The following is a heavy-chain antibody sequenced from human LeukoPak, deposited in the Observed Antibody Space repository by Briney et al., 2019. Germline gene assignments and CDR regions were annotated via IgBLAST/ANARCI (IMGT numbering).Heavy chain of an antibody. CDR1: GGSISSGDYY. CDR3: AGTSAARPGWFDP. CDR2: IYYSGST. D-gene: IGHD6-6*01. Sequence: SQTLSLTCTVSGGSISSGDYYWSWIRQPPGKGLEWIGYIYYSGSTNYNPSLKSRVTISVDTSKNQFSLKLSSVTAADTAVYYCAGTSAARPGWFDPWGQGTLVTVSS. V-gene: IGHV4-30-4*08. J-gene: IGHJ5*02.